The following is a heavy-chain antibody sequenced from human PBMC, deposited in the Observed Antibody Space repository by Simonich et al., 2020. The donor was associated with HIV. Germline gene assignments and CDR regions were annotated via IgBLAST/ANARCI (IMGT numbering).Heavy chain of an antibody. Sequence: QVQLVQSGAEVKKPGASVKVSCKTSGYTFTGHYMHWVRQAPGQGLEWMGRINPNSGGTNYAQKFQGRVTMTRDTSISTAYMELSRLRSDDTAVYYCASQVGVVVTAIPYYFDYWGQGTLVTVSS. CDR3: ASQVGVVVTAIPYYFDY. J-gene: IGHJ4*02. CDR1: GYTFTGHY. D-gene: IGHD2-21*02. CDR2: INPNSGGT. V-gene: IGHV1-2*06.